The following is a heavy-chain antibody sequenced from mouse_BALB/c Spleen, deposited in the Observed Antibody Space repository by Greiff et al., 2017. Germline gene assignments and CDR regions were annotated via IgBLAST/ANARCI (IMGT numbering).Heavy chain of an antibody. Sequence: VQLQQSGPGLVKPSQTVSLTCTVTGISITTGNYRWSWIRQFPGNKLEWIGYIYYSGTITYNPSLTSRTTITRDTSKNQFFLEMNSLTAEDTATDYGARSTPYYAMDYWGQGTSVTVSS. CDR2: IYYSGTI. CDR3: ARSTPYYAMDY. CDR1: GISITTGNYR. V-gene: IGHV3-5*02. J-gene: IGHJ4*01.